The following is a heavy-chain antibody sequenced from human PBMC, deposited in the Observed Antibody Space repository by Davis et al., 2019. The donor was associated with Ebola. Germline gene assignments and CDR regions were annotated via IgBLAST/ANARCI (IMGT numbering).Heavy chain of an antibody. D-gene: IGHD6-19*01. Sequence: ASVKVSCKASGYTFTSYYMHWVRQAPGQGLEWMGIINPSGGSTSYAQRFQGRITMTRDTSTSTVYMELSSLRSEDTAVYYCARGGGEQWLILNREEAIDYWGQGTLVTVSS. V-gene: IGHV1-46*01. CDR3: ARGGGEQWLILNREEAIDY. J-gene: IGHJ4*02. CDR2: INPSGGST. CDR1: GYTFTSYY.